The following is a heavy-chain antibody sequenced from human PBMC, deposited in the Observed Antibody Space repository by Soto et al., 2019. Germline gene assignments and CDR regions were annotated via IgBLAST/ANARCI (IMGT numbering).Heavy chain of an antibody. Sequence: GGSLRLSCAASGFPVSNNYMTWVRQAPGKGLEWVSLIYSGGGTDYADSVKGRFTISRDNSKNTLYLQMNSLRAEDTAVYYCARADSSSWQFDYWGQGTLVTVSS. D-gene: IGHD6-13*01. CDR3: ARADSSSWQFDY. CDR2: IYSGGGT. J-gene: IGHJ4*02. V-gene: IGHV3-66*02. CDR1: GFPVSNNY.